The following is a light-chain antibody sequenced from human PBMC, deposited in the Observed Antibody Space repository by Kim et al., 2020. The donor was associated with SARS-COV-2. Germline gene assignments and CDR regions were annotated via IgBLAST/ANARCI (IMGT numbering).Light chain of an antibody. Sequence: ASVGDRVTITCRASQSIISYLNWYQQKPGKAPKLLIYAASSLQSGVPSRFSGSGSGTDFTLTISSLQPEDFATYYCQQSYSTPQYSCGQGTKLEI. CDR1: QSIISY. V-gene: IGKV1-39*01. CDR2: AAS. J-gene: IGKJ2*03. CDR3: QQSYSTPQYS.